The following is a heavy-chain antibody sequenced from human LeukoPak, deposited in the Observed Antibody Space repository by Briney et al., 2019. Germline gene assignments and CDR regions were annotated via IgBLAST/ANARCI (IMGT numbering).Heavy chain of an antibody. V-gene: IGHV1-2*02. D-gene: IGHD6-13*01. Sequence: ASAKVSCKASGYTFTGYYMHWVRQAPGQGLEWMGWINPNSGDTNYAQKFQDRVTMTRDTSISTAYMELSRLRSDDTAVYYCARDYIGAAPQYNRFDPWGQGTLLTVSS. J-gene: IGHJ5*02. CDR1: GYTFTGYY. CDR3: ARDYIGAAPQYNRFDP. CDR2: INPNSGDT.